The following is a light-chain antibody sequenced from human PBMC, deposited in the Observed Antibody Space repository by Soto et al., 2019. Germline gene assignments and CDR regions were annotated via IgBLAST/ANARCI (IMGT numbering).Light chain of an antibody. CDR1: QSISSW. Sequence: DSQMTQSPSTLSSSVGDRVTITCRASQSISSWLAWYQQKPGKAPKLLIYDVSNLESGVPSRFSGSGSGTEFSLTIRGLQPDDFATYYCQQYDSYRTFGQGTKVDIK. V-gene: IGKV1-5*01. J-gene: IGKJ1*01. CDR3: QQYDSYRT. CDR2: DVS.